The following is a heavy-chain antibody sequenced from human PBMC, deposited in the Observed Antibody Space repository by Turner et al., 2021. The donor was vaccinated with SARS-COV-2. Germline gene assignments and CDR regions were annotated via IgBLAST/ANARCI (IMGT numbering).Heavy chain of an antibody. V-gene: IGHV4-39*01. CDR3: ARLLNPGRYYYYYYGMDV. D-gene: IGHD3-10*01. CDR1: GGSFSSSNYY. Sequence: QLQLPESGPGLVKPSETLSLTCTVAGGSFSSSNYYWGWIRQPPGKGLEWIGRIYYSGSTYYNPYLKSRVTISVDTSKNQFSLKLSSVTAADTDVYYCARLLNPGRYYYYYYGMDVWGQGTTVTVSS. J-gene: IGHJ6*02. CDR2: IYYSGST.